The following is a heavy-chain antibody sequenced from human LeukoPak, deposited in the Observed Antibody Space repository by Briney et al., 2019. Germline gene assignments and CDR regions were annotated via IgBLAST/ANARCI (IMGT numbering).Heavy chain of an antibody. J-gene: IGHJ2*01. V-gene: IGHV3-11*01. CDR1: GFTFSDYY. CDR2: ITSTGSAT. CDR3: ARGGVAAAGPDWYFDL. D-gene: IGHD6-13*01. Sequence: GGSLRLSCEASGFTFSDYYMRWFRQTPGKGLEWVAYITSTGSATYYADSVKGRFSISRDNAKNSLYLQMNSLRAGGTAVYYCARGGVAAAGPDWYFDLWGRGTLVTVSS.